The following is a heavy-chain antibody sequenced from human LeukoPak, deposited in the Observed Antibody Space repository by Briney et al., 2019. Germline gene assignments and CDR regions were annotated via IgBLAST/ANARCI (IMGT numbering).Heavy chain of an antibody. J-gene: IGHJ3*02. D-gene: IGHD1-26*01. Sequence: ASVKVSCKVSGYTLTELSMHWVRQAPGKGLEWMGGFDPEDGETIYAQKFQGRVTMTEDTSTDTAYMELSSLRSEDTAVYYYATDHSKAVGATLQYAFDIWGQGTMVTVSS. CDR2: FDPEDGET. CDR1: GYTLTELS. V-gene: IGHV1-24*01. CDR3: ATDHSKAVGATLQYAFDI.